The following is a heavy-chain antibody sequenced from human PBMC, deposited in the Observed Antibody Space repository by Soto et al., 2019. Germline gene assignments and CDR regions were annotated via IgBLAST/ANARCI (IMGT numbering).Heavy chain of an antibody. J-gene: IGHJ4*02. V-gene: IGHV4-34*01. D-gene: IGHD6-13*01. CDR3: ARAGIAAAGTPFDY. Sequence: SETLSLTCAVYGGSFSGYYWSWIRQPPGKGLEWIGEINHSGSTNYNPSLKSRVTISVDTSKNQFSLKLSSVTAADTAVYYCARAGIAAAGTPFDYWGQGTLVTVSS. CDR1: GGSFSGYY. CDR2: INHSGST.